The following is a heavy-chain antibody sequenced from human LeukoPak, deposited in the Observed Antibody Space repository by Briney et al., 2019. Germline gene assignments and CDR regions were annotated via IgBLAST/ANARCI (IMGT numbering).Heavy chain of an antibody. V-gene: IGHV4-59*01. CDR2: IYYSGST. D-gene: IGHD6-13*01. CDR1: GGSISSYY. CDR3: ARSYSSSWYITQYNYYMDV. Sequence: PSETLSLTCTVSGGSISSYYWSWIRQPPGKGLEWIGYIYYSGSTNYNPSLKSRVTISVDTSKNQFSLKLSSVTAADTAVYYCARSYSSSWYITQYNYYMDVWGKGTTVTVSS. J-gene: IGHJ6*03.